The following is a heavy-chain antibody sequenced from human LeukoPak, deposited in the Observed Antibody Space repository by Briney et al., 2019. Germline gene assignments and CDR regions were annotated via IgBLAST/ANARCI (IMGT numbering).Heavy chain of an antibody. Sequence: QPGGSLRLSCAASGFTFSSYAMHWVRQAPGKWLEWLAVISYDGSNKYYAVSVKGRFSISRDNSKNTLYLQMNSVRAEDTAVYYCARGRQLYYWGQGTLVTVSS. CDR2: ISYDGSNK. CDR1: GFTFSSYA. CDR3: ARGRQLYY. V-gene: IGHV3-30-3*01. J-gene: IGHJ4*02.